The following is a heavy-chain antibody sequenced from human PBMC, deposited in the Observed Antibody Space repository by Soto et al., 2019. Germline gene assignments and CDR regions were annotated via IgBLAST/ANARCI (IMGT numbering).Heavy chain of an antibody. V-gene: IGHV4-34*01. J-gene: IGHJ4*02. D-gene: IGHD3-10*01. CDR3: ARGPPPYGWGSGSYYMNY. CDR2: INHSGST. CDR1: GGSFSGYY. Sequence: SETLSLTCAVYGGSFSGYYWSWIRQPPGKGLEWIGEINHSGSTNYNPSLKSRVTISVDTSKNQFSLKLSSVTAADTAVYYCARGPPPYGWGSGSYYMNYWGQGTLVTVSS.